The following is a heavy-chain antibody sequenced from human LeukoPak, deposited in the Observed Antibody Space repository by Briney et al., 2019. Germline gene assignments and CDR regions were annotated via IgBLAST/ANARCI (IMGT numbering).Heavy chain of an antibody. Sequence: GGSLRLSCAASGFIFSNFGIHWARQAPGKGLEWVALIWYDGSNKYYADSVKGRFTVSRDNSKNTLDLEMNRRGAENPAVYYCAGGRGGLHYFDYWGQGTLVTVSS. CDR2: IWYDGSNK. CDR3: AGGRGGLHYFDY. V-gene: IGHV3-33*01. D-gene: IGHD3-10*01. J-gene: IGHJ4*02. CDR1: GFIFSNFG.